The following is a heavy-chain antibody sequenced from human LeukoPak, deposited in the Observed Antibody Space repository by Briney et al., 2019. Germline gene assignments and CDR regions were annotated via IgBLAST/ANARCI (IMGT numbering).Heavy chain of an antibody. V-gene: IGHV3-30*02. CDR1: GFTFSSYG. D-gene: IGHD3-10*01. CDR3: ARDRYSGSGSYHSWFDP. Sequence: PGGSLRLSCAASGFTFSSYGMHWVRQAPGKGLEWVAFIRYDGSNKYYADSVKGRFTISRDNSKNTLYLQMNSLRAEDTAVYYCARDRYSGSGSYHSWFDPWGQGTLVTVSS. CDR2: IRYDGSNK. J-gene: IGHJ5*02.